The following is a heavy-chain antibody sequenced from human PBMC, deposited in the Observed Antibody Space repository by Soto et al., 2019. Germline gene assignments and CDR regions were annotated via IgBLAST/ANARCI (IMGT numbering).Heavy chain of an antibody. J-gene: IGHJ4*02. CDR2: IYYTGST. V-gene: IGHV4-61*01. CDR1: GGSVSSGSYY. D-gene: IGHD6-19*01. CDR3: VRTCWGSSGWYFDY. Sequence: QVQLQESGPGLVKPSETLSLTCTVSGGSVSSGSYYGSWIRQPPGKGLAWIGYIYYTGSTNYNPSRKALVTISVASSKNQFSLKMSSVTAAVSAADYCVRTCWGSSGWYFDYWGQGTLVTVSS.